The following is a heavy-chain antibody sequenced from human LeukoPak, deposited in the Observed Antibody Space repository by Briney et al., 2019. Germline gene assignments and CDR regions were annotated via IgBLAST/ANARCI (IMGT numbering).Heavy chain of an antibody. V-gene: IGHV5-10-1*01. Sequence: GESLLISCQGSGSIFTSYWIRWVRQLPGKGLEWMGRIDPSDSYTNYSPSFQGHVTISADKSISTAYLQWSSLKASDTAMYYCARIMITFGGVIVIADYWGQGTLVTVSS. CDR2: IDPSDSYT. CDR3: ARIMITFGGVIVIADY. D-gene: IGHD3-16*02. J-gene: IGHJ4*02. CDR1: GSIFTSYW.